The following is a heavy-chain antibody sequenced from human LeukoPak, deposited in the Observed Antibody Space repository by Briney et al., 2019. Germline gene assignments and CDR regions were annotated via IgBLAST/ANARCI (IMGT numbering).Heavy chain of an antibody. D-gene: IGHD3-3*01. V-gene: IGHV1-46*01. CDR2: INPSGGST. CDR3: ARDGTYYDFWSGQTYYYYVDV. CDR1: GYTFTSYY. Sequence: ASVKVSCKASGYTFTSYYMHWVRQAPGQGLEWMGIINPSGGSTSYAQKFQGRVTMTRDTSTRKVYMELSSLRSEDTAVYYCARDGTYYDFWSGQTYYYYVDVWGKGTTVTVSS. J-gene: IGHJ6*03.